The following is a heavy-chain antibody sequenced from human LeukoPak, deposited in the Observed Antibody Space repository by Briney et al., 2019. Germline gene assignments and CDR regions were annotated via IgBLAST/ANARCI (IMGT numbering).Heavy chain of an antibody. CDR2: ISWNSGSI. Sequence: GGSLRLSCAASGFTFDDYAMHWVRQAPGKGLEWVSGISWNSGSIGYADSVKGRFTISRDNAKNSLYLQMNSLRAEDTALYYCAKGYYDSSGYYSDFYFDYWGQGTLVTVSS. V-gene: IGHV3-9*01. D-gene: IGHD3-22*01. CDR3: AKGYYDSSGYYSDFYFDY. J-gene: IGHJ4*02. CDR1: GFTFDDYA.